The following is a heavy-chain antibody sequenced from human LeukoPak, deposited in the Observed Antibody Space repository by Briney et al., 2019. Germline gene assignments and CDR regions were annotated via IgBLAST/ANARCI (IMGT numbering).Heavy chain of an antibody. Sequence: GGSLRLSCAASGFTFDDYGMGWVRQAPGKGLEWVSGINWNGGSTGYADSVKGRFTISRDNAKNSLYLQMNSLRAEDTAVYYCAKRRDSGGFSHFDYWGQGTLVTVSS. CDR2: INWNGGST. CDR1: GFTFDDYG. CDR3: AKRRDSGGFSHFDY. J-gene: IGHJ4*02. V-gene: IGHV3-20*04. D-gene: IGHD2-15*01.